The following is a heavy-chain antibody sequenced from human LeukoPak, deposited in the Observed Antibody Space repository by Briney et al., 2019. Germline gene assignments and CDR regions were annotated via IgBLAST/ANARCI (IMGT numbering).Heavy chain of an antibody. CDR1: GGSISSGGYY. CDR3: ARSRVPDYYDSSGYYFDH. V-gene: IGHV4-31*03. J-gene: IGHJ4*02. Sequence: TSETLSLTCTVSGGSISSGGYYWSWIRQHPGKGLEWIGYIYYSGSTYYNPSLKSRVTISVDTSKNQFSLKLSSVTAADTAVYYCARSRVPDYYDSSGYYFDHWGQGTLVTVSS. D-gene: IGHD3-22*01. CDR2: IYYSGST.